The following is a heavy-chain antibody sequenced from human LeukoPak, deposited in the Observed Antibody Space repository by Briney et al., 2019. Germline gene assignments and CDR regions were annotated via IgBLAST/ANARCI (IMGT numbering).Heavy chain of an antibody. D-gene: IGHD4-17*01. CDR2: INPNSGGT. Sequence: ASVKVSCKASGGTFSSYAISWVRQAPGQGLEWMGWINPNSGGTNYAQKFQGRVTMTRDTSISTAYMELSRLRSDDTAVYYCASLYGDYVDHFDYWGQGTLVTVSS. CDR1: GGTFSSYA. J-gene: IGHJ4*02. V-gene: IGHV1-2*02. CDR3: ASLYGDYVDHFDY.